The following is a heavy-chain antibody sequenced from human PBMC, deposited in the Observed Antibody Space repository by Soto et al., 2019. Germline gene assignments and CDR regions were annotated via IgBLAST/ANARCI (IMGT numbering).Heavy chain of an antibody. Sequence: SQTRSLTCAISGDSVSSNSAAWNWIRQSPSRGLEWLGRTYYRSKWYNDYAVSVKSRITINPDTSKNQFSPQLNSVTPEDTAVYYCAXGGYSGYEVYYYYGMDVWGQGTTVTVSS. D-gene: IGHD5-12*01. CDR3: AXGGYSGYEVYYYYGMDV. V-gene: IGHV6-1*01. CDR2: TYYRSKWYN. CDR1: GDSVSSNSAA. J-gene: IGHJ6*02.